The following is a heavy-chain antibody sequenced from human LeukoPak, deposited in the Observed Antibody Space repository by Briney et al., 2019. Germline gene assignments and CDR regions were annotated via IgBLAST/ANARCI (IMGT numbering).Heavy chain of an antibody. CDR2: IYYSGSV. D-gene: IGHD6-19*01. Sequence: SETLSLTCAVYGGSFSGYYWSWIRQAPGKGLEWVGSIYYSGSVYYNPSLKSRVTISVDTSKNQFSLDLSSVTAADTAVYYCARGSVAGTRVDYWGQGTLVTVSS. V-gene: IGHV4-34*01. CDR3: ARGSVAGTRVDY. J-gene: IGHJ4*02. CDR1: GGSFSGYY.